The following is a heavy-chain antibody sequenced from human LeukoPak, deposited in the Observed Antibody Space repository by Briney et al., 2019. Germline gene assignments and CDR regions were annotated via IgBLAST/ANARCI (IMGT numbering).Heavy chain of an antibody. V-gene: IGHV3-48*01. CDR3: ARGSGGYSYGPDY. CDR2: ISSSSSTI. CDR1: GFTFSSCS. J-gene: IGHJ4*02. Sequence: GGSLRLSCAASGFTFSSCSMNWVRQAPGKGLEWVSYISSSSSTIYYADSVKGRFTISRDNAKNSLYLQMNSLRAEDTAVYYCARGSGGYSYGPDYWGQGTLVTVSS. D-gene: IGHD5-18*01.